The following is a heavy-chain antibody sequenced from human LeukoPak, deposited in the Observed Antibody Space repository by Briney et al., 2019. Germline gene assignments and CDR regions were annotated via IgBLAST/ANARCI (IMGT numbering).Heavy chain of an antibody. CDR3: ARFRGWYAGFDY. J-gene: IGHJ4*02. D-gene: IGHD6-19*01. V-gene: IGHV3-23*01. CDR1: GFTFSSYA. Sequence: QTGGSLRLSCAASGFTFSSYAMSWVRQAPGKGLEWVSGISGSGGSIYYADSVKGRFTISRENAKNSLYLQMNSLRAEDTAVYYCARFRGWYAGFDYWGQGTLVTVSS. CDR2: ISGSGGSI.